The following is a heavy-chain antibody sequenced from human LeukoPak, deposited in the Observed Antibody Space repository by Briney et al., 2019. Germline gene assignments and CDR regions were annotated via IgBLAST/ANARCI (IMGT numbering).Heavy chain of an antibody. J-gene: IGHJ4*02. V-gene: IGHV3-7*04. Sequence: GGSLRLSCATSGFTFSNYWMSWVRQTPGKGLEWVANVKQDGSEKDYVDSVKGRFTISRDNAKNSLCLQMNSLRAEDTAVYYCTRDYYDRSGYPDYWGQGTLVTVSS. CDR3: TRDYYDRSGYPDY. CDR1: GFTFSNYW. CDR2: VKQDGSEK. D-gene: IGHD3-22*01.